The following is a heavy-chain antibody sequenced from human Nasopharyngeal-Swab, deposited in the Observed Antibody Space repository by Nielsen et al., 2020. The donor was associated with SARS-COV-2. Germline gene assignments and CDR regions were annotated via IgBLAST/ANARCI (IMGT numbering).Heavy chain of an antibody. D-gene: IGHD3-10*01. Sequence: SLKIPCAASGFTFDDYAMHWVRQAPGKGLEWVSGISWNSGSIGYADSVKGRFTISRDNAKNSLYLQMNSLRAEDTALYYCAKDIGYGSGSYLDAFDIWGQGTMVTVSS. V-gene: IGHV3-9*01. CDR1: GFTFDDYA. CDR2: ISWNSGSI. J-gene: IGHJ3*02. CDR3: AKDIGYGSGSYLDAFDI.